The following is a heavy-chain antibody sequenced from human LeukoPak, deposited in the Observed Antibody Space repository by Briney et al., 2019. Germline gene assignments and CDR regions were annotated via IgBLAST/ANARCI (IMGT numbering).Heavy chain of an antibody. D-gene: IGHD3-3*01. V-gene: IGHV3-74*01. CDR2: INSDGGTT. J-gene: IGHJ4*01. CDR3: AGFWSEVGATRFDD. Sequence: GGTLRLSCAGSGFSFSNYRVRWVRQVPGKGLVWVSGINSDGGTTNYADSVKGRFTISRDNAKNTLYLQMNRLRDEGTAVHYCAGFWSEVGATRFDDWGQGTPVTVSS. CDR1: GFSFSNYR.